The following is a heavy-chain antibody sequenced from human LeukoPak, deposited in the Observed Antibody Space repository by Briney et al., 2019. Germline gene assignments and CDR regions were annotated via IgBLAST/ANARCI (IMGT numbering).Heavy chain of an antibody. CDR3: AKTIVVVTDAFDI. J-gene: IGHJ3*02. Sequence: GGSLRLSCAASGFTFSSYGMHWVRQAPGKGLEWVAFIRYDGSNKYYADSVKGRFTISRDNPKNTLYLQMNSLRAEDTAVYYCAKTIVVVTDAFDIWGQGTMVTVSS. CDR1: GFTFSSYG. V-gene: IGHV3-30*02. D-gene: IGHD3-22*01. CDR2: IRYDGSNK.